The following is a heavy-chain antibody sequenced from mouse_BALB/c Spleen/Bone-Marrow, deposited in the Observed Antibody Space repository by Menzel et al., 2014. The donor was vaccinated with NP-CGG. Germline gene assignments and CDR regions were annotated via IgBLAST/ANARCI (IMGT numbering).Heavy chain of an antibody. Sequence: VQLVESGAELVKPGASVKLSCKASGYTFTSYWMHWVKQRPGQGLEWIGEINPSNGRTNYNEKFKSMATLTVDKSSSTAYMQLSSLTSEDSAVYYCARGGFDYWGQGTTLTVSS. CDR1: GYTFTSYW. CDR3: ARGGFDY. V-gene: IGHV1S81*02. J-gene: IGHJ2*01. CDR2: INPSNGRT.